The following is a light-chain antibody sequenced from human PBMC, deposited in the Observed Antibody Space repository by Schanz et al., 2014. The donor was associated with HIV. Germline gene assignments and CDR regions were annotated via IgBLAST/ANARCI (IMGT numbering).Light chain of an antibody. J-gene: IGKJ4*01. V-gene: IGKV1-13*02. CDR1: QSVSWF. Sequence: IQMTQSPSSLSASVGDRVTITCRASQSVSWFLNWYQQKPGKAPNLLIYQVSTLESGVPSRFSGSGSGTDFTLTISSLQPEDFATYYCQQLASYPLTFGGGTKVEIK. CDR2: QVS. CDR3: QQLASYPLT.